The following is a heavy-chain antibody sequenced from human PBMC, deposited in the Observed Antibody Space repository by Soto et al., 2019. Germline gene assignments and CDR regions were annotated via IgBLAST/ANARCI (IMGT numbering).Heavy chain of an antibody. CDR1: GFTFDDYA. J-gene: IGHJ4*02. V-gene: IGHV3-9*01. CDR2: ISWNSGSI. Sequence: GGSLRLSCAASGFTFDDYAMHWVRQAPGKGLEWVSGISWNSGSIGYADSVKGRFTISRDNAKNSLYLQMNSLRAEDTALYYCAKDISRRPTYYFDYWGQGTLVTVSS. CDR3: AKDISRRPTYYFDY.